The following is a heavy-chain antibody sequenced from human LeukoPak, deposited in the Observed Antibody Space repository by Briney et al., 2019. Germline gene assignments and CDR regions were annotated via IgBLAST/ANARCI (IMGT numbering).Heavy chain of an antibody. CDR2: ISYDGSNK. Sequence: GGSLRLSCAASGFTFSSYGMHWVRQAPGKGLEWVAVISYDGSNKYYADSVKGRFTISRDNSKNTLYLQMNSLRAEDTAVYYCANPYYYDSSGYRSAFDIWGQGTMVTVSS. D-gene: IGHD3-22*01. CDR1: GFTFSSYG. CDR3: ANPYYYDSSGYRSAFDI. J-gene: IGHJ3*02. V-gene: IGHV3-30*18.